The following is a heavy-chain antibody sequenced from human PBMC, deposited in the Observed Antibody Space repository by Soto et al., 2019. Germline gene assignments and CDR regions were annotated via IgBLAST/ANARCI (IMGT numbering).Heavy chain of an antibody. CDR1: GYTLTELS. CDR2: FVPEDRET. D-gene: IGHD3-16*01. J-gene: IGHJ5*02. CDR3: ATGGNNWSDP. V-gene: IGHV1-24*01. Sequence: ASVKASCKVSGYTLTELSMHWVGQAPGKVLEWMGGFVPEDRETIYAQKFQGRVTMTEGTSTDTAYMQLSSLRSEATAVYYCATGGNNWSDPCGQGTLVTVSS.